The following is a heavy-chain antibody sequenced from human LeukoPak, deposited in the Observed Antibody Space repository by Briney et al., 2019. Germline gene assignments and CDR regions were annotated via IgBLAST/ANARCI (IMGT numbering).Heavy chain of an antibody. CDR3: ARDLFTWGTGTRDAFDI. CDR2: IYTSGST. D-gene: IGHD1-1*01. CDR1: GGSISSYY. J-gene: IGHJ3*02. Sequence: SETLSLTCTVSGGSISSYYWSWIRQPPGKGLEWIGRIYTSGSTNYNPSLESRVTMSVDTSKNQFSLKLSSVTAADTAVYYCARDLFTWGTGTRDAFDIWGQGTMVTVSS. V-gene: IGHV4-4*07.